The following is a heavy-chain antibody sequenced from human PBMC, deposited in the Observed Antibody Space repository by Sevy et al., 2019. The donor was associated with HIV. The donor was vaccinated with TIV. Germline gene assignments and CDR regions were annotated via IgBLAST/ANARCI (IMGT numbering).Heavy chain of an antibody. V-gene: IGHV3-7*01. J-gene: IGHJ6*02. CDR1: AFTFSSYW. D-gene: IGHD3-10*01. CDR3: ARTGGYAETYFYYYAMDV. Sequence: GGSLRLSCAASAFTFSSYWMTWVRQAPGKGLEWVANINQDGSEENYVDSVKGGFTIFRDNAKNSLFLQMNSLRAEDTAVYYCARTGGYAETYFYYYAMDVWGPGTTVTVSS. CDR2: INQDGSEE.